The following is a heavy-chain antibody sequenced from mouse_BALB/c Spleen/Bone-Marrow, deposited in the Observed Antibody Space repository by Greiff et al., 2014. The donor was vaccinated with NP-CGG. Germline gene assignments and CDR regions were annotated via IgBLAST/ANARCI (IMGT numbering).Heavy chain of an antibody. Sequence: EVKVVESGGDLVKPGGSLKLSCAASGFTFSRYGMSWVRQTPDKRLEWVANISSGGSYTYYPDSVKGRFTISRDNAKNTLYLHMSSLKSEDTAMYYCARRYGNLGVMDYWGQGTSVTVSS. D-gene: IGHD2-1*01. CDR3: ARRYGNLGVMDY. CDR1: GFTFSRYG. CDR2: ISSGGSYT. J-gene: IGHJ4*01. V-gene: IGHV5-6*02.